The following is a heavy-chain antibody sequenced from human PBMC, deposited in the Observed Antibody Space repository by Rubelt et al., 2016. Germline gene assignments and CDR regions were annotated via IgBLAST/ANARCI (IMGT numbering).Heavy chain of an antibody. CDR3: ATDSGRRLEY. V-gene: IGHV3-30*03. CDR2: LSYDVNDE. D-gene: IGHD1-26*01. J-gene: IGHJ4*02. Sequence: QVQLVESGGGVVQPGRSLRLSCAASGFITDDYGMHWVRQAPGKGLEWVAFLSYDVNDEYSVDSVKGRFTISRENTKNSLYLQMSSLTAEETAVYYCATDSGRRLEYWGQGTLVTGSS. CDR1: GFITDDYG.